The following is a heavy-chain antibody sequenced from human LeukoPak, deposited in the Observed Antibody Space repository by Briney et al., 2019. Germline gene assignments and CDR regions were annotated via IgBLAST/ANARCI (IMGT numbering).Heavy chain of an antibody. J-gene: IGHJ4*02. Sequence: ASVKVSCKASGYTFTGYYIHWVRQAPGQGLEWMGWINPNSGGTNYAQKFQGRVTMTRDTSISTAYMELSRLRSDDTAVYYCGTLAAAGTSFDYWGQGTLVTVSS. D-gene: IGHD6-13*01. CDR2: INPNSGGT. V-gene: IGHV1-2*02. CDR3: GTLAAAGTSFDY. CDR1: GYTFTGYY.